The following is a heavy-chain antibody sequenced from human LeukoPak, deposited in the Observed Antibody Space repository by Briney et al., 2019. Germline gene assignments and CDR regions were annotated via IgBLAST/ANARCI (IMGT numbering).Heavy chain of an antibody. J-gene: IGHJ6*03. D-gene: IGHD3-9*01. CDR1: GGSISSSSYY. CDR2: IYTSGST. Sequence: PSETLSLTCTVSGGSISSSSYYWGWIRQPPGKGLEWIGRIYTSGSTNYNPSLKSRVTISVDTSKNQFSLKLSSVTAADTAVYYCAREQYDILTGFFGGEPHYYYYMDVWGKGTTVTISS. CDR3: AREQYDILTGFFGGEPHYYYYMDV. V-gene: IGHV4-39*07.